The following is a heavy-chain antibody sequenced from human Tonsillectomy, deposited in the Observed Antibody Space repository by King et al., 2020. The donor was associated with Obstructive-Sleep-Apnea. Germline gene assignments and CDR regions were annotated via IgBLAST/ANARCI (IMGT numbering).Heavy chain of an antibody. CDR1: GCSISSYY. CDR3: ARGRWDSSGYYYPH. V-gene: IGHV4-59*01. Sequence: QLQESGPGLVKPSETLSLTCTVSGCSISSYYWSWIRQPPGKGLEWMGYIYYSGSTNYNPSLKSRVTISVDTSKNQLSLKMSSVTAADTAVYYCARGRWDSSGYYYPHWGQGTLVTVSS. CDR2: IYYSGST. D-gene: IGHD3-22*01. J-gene: IGHJ4*02.